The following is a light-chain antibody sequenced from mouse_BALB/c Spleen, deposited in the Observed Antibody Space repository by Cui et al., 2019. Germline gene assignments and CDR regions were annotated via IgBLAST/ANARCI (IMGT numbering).Light chain of an antibody. J-gene: IGKJ2*01. CDR1: QGISSN. CDR2: HGT. V-gene: IGKV14-100*01. Sequence: DILMTQSPSSMSVSLGDTVSITCHASQGISSNIGWLQQKAGKSFKGLIYHGTNLEDGVPTRFSGSGSGADYSLTISSLESEDFADYYCVQYAQFPYTFGGGTKLEIK. CDR3: VQYAQFPYT.